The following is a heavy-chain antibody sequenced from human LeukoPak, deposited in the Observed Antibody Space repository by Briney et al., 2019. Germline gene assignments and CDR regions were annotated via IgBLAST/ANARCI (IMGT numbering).Heavy chain of an antibody. CDR2: IYYSGST. Sequence: PSETLSLTCTVSGGSISSYYWSWIWQPPGKGLEWIGYIYYSGSTNYNPSLKSRVTISVDTSKNQFSLKLSSVTAADTAVYYCARLRYCSGGSCLSGAFDIWGQGTMVTVSS. V-gene: IGHV4-59*08. CDR1: GGSISSYY. CDR3: ARLRYCSGGSCLSGAFDI. D-gene: IGHD2-15*01. J-gene: IGHJ3*02.